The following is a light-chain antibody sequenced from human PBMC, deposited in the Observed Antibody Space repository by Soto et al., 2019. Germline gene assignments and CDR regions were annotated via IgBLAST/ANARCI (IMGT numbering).Light chain of an antibody. J-gene: IGLJ2*01. CDR1: SRHSSYA. V-gene: IGLV4-69*01. Sequence: QAVVTQSPSASASLGASVKLTCTLSSRHSSYAIAWHQQQPEKGPRYLMKLNSDGRHTKGDGIPDRFSGSSSGTERYLTISSLQSEDEADYYCQTWGTGILVFGGGTKLTVL. CDR2: LNSDGRH. CDR3: QTWGTGILV.